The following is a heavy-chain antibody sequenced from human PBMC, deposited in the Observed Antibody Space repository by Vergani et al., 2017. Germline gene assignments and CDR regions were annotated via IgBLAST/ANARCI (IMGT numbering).Heavy chain of an antibody. J-gene: IGHJ4*02. V-gene: IGHV3-9*01. CDR1: GFTFDDYA. CDR2: ISWNSGSI. Sequence: EVQLVESGGGLVQPGRSLRLSCAASGFTFDDYAMHWVRQAPGKGLEWVSGISWNSGSIGYADSVKGRFTISGDNAKNSLYLQMNSLRAEDTALYYCAKPTSTGSFDYWGQGTLVTVSS. D-gene: IGHD7-27*01. CDR3: AKPTSTGSFDY.